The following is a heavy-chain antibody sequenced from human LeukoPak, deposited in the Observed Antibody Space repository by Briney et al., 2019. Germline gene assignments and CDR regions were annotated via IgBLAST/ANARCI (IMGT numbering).Heavy chain of an antibody. CDR2: IIPIFGTA. CDR3: ARGDSIDNWFDP. CDR1: GGTFSSYA. D-gene: IGHD3-3*02. J-gene: IGHJ5*02. V-gene: IGHV1-69*05. Sequence: SVKVSCKASGGTFSSYAISWVRQAPGQGLERMGGIIPIFGTANYAQKFQGRVTITTDESTSTAYMELSSLRSEDTAVYYCARGDSIDNWFDPWGQGTLVTVSS.